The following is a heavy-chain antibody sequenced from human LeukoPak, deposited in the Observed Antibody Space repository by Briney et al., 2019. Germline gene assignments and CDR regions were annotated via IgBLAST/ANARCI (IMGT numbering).Heavy chain of an antibody. V-gene: IGHV3-53*01. J-gene: IGHJ6*03. Sequence: GGSLRLSCAASGFTVSSNYMSWVRQAPGKGLEWVSIIYSGGSTFYADSVKGRFTISRDNAKNSLYLQMNSLRAEDTAVYYCARDTSGTPGDDYYYMDVWGKGTTVTVSS. CDR3: ARDTSGTPGDDYYYMDV. CDR2: IYSGGST. CDR1: GFTVSSNY. D-gene: IGHD1-14*01.